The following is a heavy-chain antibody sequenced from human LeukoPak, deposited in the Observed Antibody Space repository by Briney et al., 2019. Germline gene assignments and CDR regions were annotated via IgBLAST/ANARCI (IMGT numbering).Heavy chain of an antibody. D-gene: IGHD3-3*01. CDR1: GFTFSSYW. J-gene: IGHJ3*02. V-gene: IGHV3-7*01. CDR3: ARDGDFWSAQGAFDI. Sequence: GGSLRLSCAASGFTFSSYWMSWVRLAPGKGLEWVANIKQDGSAKFYVESVKGRFTISKDNAKKSLYLQMNSLRAEDTAVYYCARDGDFWSAQGAFDIWGQGTMVTVSS. CDR2: IKQDGSAK.